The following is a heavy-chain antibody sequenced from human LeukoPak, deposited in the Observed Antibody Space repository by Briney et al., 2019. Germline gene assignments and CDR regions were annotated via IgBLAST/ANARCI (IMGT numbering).Heavy chain of an antibody. J-gene: IGHJ6*03. CDR1: GGSISSGSYY. D-gene: IGHD3-22*01. CDR3: ARRVYRAYYYDSTTRGTPYYMDV. CDR2: IYTSGST. Sequence: SQTLSLTCTVSGGSISSGSYYWSWIRQPAGKGLEWIGRIYTSGSTNYNPSLKSRVTISVDTSKNQFSLKLSSVTAADTAVYYCARRVYRAYYYDSTTRGTPYYMDVWGKGTTVTVSS. V-gene: IGHV4-61*02.